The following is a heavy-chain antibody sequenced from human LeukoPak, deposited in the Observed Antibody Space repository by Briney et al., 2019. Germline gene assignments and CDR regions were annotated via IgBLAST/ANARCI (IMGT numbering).Heavy chain of an antibody. V-gene: IGHV4-59*01. CDR1: GGSIRSYY. D-gene: IGHD6-13*01. Sequence: SQTLSLTCTVSGGSIRSYYWSWIRQPPGKGLEWIAYIYYSGSTNYNPSLRSRVTISVDTSKNQFSLKLSSVTAADTAVYYCARVYYSNSYDYWYFDLWGRGTLVTVSS. CDR3: ARVYYSNSYDYWYFDL. CDR2: IYYSGST. J-gene: IGHJ2*01.